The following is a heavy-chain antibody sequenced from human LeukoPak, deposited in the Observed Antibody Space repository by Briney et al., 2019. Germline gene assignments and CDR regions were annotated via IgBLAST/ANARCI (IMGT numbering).Heavy chain of an antibody. CDR3: ARSLIAVAGDPQLRY. J-gene: IGHJ4*02. V-gene: IGHV1-18*01. D-gene: IGHD6-19*01. Sequence: ASVNVSCKASGYTFTRYVISWVRQAPGQGLAGMGWISAYNGNTIYEQKLKGRVTMTTDTSTSTAYMELRNLRSDDTAVYYCARSLIAVAGDPQLRYWGQGTLVTVSS. CDR1: GYTFTRYV. CDR2: ISAYNGNT.